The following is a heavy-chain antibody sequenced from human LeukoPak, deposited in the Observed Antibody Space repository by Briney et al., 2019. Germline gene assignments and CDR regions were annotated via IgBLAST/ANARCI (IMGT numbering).Heavy chain of an antibody. CDR1: GFTFSSYS. J-gene: IGHJ4*02. CDR2: ISSSGSYI. V-gene: IGHV3-21*04. D-gene: IGHD2-2*01. CDR3: AKVVVVPAATTKTYYFDY. Sequence: GGSLRLSCAASGFTFSSYSMNWVRQAPGKGLEWVSSISSSGSYIFYADSVKGRFTISRDNSKNTLYLQMNSLRAEDTAVYYCAKVVVVPAATTKTYYFDYRGQGTLVTVSS.